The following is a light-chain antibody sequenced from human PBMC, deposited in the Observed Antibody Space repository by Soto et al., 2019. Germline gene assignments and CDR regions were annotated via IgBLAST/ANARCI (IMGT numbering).Light chain of an antibody. J-gene: IGKJ4*01. CDR3: QQVKNYPRT. CDR2: EES. V-gene: IGKV1-9*01. CDR1: QAVPNN. Sequence: DIHLTQSPSFLSASVGDRVTITCRPSQAVPNNMAWYQQKPGKPPKLLIYEESTLHSGVPSRFRGRKSGTHFTLTIDSLQPEDFATYYCQQVKNYPRTVGGGTKVEIK.